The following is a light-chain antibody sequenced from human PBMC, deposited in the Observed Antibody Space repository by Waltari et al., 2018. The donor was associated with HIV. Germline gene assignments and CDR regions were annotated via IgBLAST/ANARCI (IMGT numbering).Light chain of an antibody. CDR2: QDS. V-gene: IGLV3-1*01. CDR1: TLGDKS. J-gene: IGLJ3*02. CDR3: QGWDRSTGV. Sequence: SYELPQPPSVSVSPGQPASITCSGATLGDKSACWYQQKPGQSPVVGTYQDSQRPSGIPARCPGANSGNIAMLTMSGTQAMDEADWCCQGWDRSTGVFGGGTKLTVL.